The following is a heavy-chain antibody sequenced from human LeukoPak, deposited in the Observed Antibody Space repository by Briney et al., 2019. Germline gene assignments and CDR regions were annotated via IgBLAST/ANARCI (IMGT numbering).Heavy chain of an antibody. CDR3: ARALTIFDYYYGMDV. V-gene: IGHV4-59*12. D-gene: IGHD3-3*01. J-gene: IGHJ6*02. CDR2: VYNSGNT. CDR1: GGSISIYY. Sequence: PSETLSLTCTVSGGSISIYYWSWVRQPPGKGLEWMGYVYNSGNTDYNPSLKSRVTISADTSKNQFSLKLTSVTAADTAVYYCARALTIFDYYYGMDVWGQGTTVTVS.